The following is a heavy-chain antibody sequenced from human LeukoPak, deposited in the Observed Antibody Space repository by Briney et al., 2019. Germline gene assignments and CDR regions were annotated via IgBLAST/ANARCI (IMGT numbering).Heavy chain of an antibody. CDR3: ARVSGSSGLNY. D-gene: IGHD6-19*01. J-gene: IGHJ4*02. CDR2: IIPILGIA. V-gene: IGHV1-69*04. CDR1: GGTFSSYA. Sequence: SVKVSCKASGGTFSSYAISWVRQAPGQGLEWMGRIIPILGIANYAQKFQGRVTITADKSTSTAYMELSSLRSEDTAVYYCARVSGSSGLNYWGQGTLVTVSS.